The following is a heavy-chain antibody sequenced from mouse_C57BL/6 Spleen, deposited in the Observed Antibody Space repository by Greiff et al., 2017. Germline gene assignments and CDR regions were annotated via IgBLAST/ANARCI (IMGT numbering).Heavy chain of an antibody. CDR2: INPNYGTP. J-gene: IGHJ1*03. D-gene: IGHD2-14*01. CDR3: AREGVRRDWYFDV. Sequence: VQLQQSGPELVKPGASVKISCKASGYSFTDSNMNWVKQSNGKSLGWIGVINPNYGTPSYNQKFKGKATLTVDQSSSTAYMQRNSLTSEDTAVYDCAREGVRRDWYFDVWGTGTTVTVSS. V-gene: IGHV1-39*01. CDR1: GYSFTDSN.